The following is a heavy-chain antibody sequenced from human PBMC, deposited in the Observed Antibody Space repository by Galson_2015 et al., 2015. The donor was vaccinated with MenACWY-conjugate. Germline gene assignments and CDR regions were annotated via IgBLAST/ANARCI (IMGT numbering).Heavy chain of an antibody. Sequence: SVKVSCKASGYSFTSYYIHWVRQAPGQGLEWVGVIDPVRGTTKYAQNFQGRVSMTRDTSTTTVFMELSSLRSEDTAVHYCARSPLRWNDPGPFDYWGQGTLVTVSS. J-gene: IGHJ4*02. CDR1: GYSFTSYY. D-gene: IGHD1-1*01. V-gene: IGHV1-46*01. CDR3: ARSPLRWNDPGPFDY. CDR2: IDPVRGTT.